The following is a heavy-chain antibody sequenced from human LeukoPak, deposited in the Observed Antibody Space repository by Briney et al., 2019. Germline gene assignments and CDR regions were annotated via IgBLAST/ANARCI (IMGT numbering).Heavy chain of an antibody. CDR2: IYYSGST. CDR1: GGSISSYY. Sequence: SETLSLTCTVAGGSISSYYWSWIRQPPGKGLEWIGYIYYSGSTNYNPSLKSRVTISVDTSKNQFSLKLSSVTAADTAVYYCASSYSSSSVSYGMDVWGQGTTVTVSS. V-gene: IGHV4-59*01. J-gene: IGHJ6*02. D-gene: IGHD6-6*01. CDR3: ASSYSSSSVSYGMDV.